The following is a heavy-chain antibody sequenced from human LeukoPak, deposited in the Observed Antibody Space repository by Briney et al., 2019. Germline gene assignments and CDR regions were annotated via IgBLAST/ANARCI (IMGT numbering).Heavy chain of an antibody. V-gene: IGHV3-48*03. CDR3: ARGTFYGGNSPFAFDI. Sequence: GGSLRLSCAASGFTFSSYEMNWVRQAPGKGLEWVSYISSSGSTIYYADSVKGRLTISRDNSKNTLYFQMNSLRAEGTAVYYCARGTFYGGNSPFAFDIWGQGTMVTVSS. J-gene: IGHJ3*02. CDR2: ISSSGSTI. CDR1: GFTFSSYE. D-gene: IGHD4-23*01.